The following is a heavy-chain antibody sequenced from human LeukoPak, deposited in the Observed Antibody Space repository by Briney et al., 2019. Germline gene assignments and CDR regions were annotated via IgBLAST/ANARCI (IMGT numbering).Heavy chain of an antibody. J-gene: IGHJ6*03. Sequence: PSETLSLTCAVYGGSFSGYYWSWIRQPPGKGLEGIGEINHSGSTNYNPSLKSRVTISVDTSKNQFSLKLSSVTAAATAVYYCARRPVVPAAPYYYYYYMDVWGKGTTVTVSS. CDR1: GGSFSGYY. D-gene: IGHD2-2*01. CDR2: INHSGST. V-gene: IGHV4-34*01. CDR3: ARRPVVPAAPYYYYYYMDV.